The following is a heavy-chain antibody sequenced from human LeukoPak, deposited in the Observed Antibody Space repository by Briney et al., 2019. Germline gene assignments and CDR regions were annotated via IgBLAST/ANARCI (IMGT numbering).Heavy chain of an antibody. D-gene: IGHD2-2*02. V-gene: IGHV3-23*01. CDR1: GFSFSDAW. CDR2: ISGSGGST. Sequence: GGSLRLSCAASGFSFSDAWMSWVRQIPGKGLEWVSAISGSGGSTYYADSVKGRFTISRDNSKNTLYLQMNSLRAEDTAVYYCARDLGLSLYRRFDPWGQGTLVTVSS. J-gene: IGHJ5*02. CDR3: ARDLGLSLYRRFDP.